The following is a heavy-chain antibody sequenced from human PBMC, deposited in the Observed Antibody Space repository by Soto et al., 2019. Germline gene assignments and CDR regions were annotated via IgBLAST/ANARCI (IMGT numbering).Heavy chain of an antibody. CDR3: ARGALNYYFWSGSTWFDP. J-gene: IGHJ5*02. CDR1: GGTFSSYA. Sequence: QVQLVQSGAEVKKPGSSVKVSCKASGGTFSSYAISWVRQAPGQGLEWMGGIIPIFGTANYAQKFQGRVTITADESTSTAYMELSSLRSEDTAVYYCARGALNYYFWSGSTWFDPWGQGTLVTVSS. V-gene: IGHV1-69*01. D-gene: IGHD3-3*01. CDR2: IIPIFGTA.